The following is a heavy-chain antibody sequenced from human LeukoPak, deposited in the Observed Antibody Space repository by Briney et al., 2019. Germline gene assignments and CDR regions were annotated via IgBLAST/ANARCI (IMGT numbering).Heavy chain of an antibody. CDR3: AREGHWLGQGFDN. Sequence: GGSLRLSCAASGLTINDYIMIWVRQAPGKGPEWVSYISGSSITIYYADSVKGRFTISRDNARNSLYLQMNSLRADDTAVYYCAREGHWLGQGFDNWGQGTLVAVSS. CDR1: GLTINDYI. D-gene: IGHD6-19*01. J-gene: IGHJ4*02. V-gene: IGHV3-48*01. CDR2: ISGSSITI.